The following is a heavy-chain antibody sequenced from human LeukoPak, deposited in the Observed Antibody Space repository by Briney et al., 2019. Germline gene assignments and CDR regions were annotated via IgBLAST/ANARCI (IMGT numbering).Heavy chain of an antibody. V-gene: IGHV3-23*01. D-gene: IGHD1-26*01. Sequence: GGSLRLSCAASGFTFSGFAMSWVRRTPGKGLEWVSGISGSGDNTLYADSVKGRFNLSRDNSKKTLYLEMNSLRAEDTAIYYCAKMKGHPLPKYYMDVWGQGTTVTVSS. CDR1: GFTFSGFA. CDR2: ISGSGDNT. CDR3: AKMKGHPLPKYYMDV. J-gene: IGHJ6*01.